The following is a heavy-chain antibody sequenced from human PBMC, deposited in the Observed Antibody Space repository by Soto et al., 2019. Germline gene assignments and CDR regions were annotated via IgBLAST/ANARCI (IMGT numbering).Heavy chain of an antibody. CDR1: GGTFSSYA. V-gene: IGHV1-69*13. D-gene: IGHD3-9*01. Sequence: SVKVSCKASGGTFSSYAISWVRQAPGQGLEWMGGIIPIFGTANYAQKFQGRVTITADESTSTSYMELRGLRSDDTAVYFCTRDARFDDIATGYFVNDFWGQGTPVTVPS. J-gene: IGHJ4*02. CDR2: IIPIFGTA. CDR3: TRDARFDDIATGYFVNDF.